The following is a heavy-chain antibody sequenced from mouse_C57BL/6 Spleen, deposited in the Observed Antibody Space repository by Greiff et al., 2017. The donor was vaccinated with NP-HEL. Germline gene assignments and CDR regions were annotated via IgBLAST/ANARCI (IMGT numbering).Heavy chain of an antibody. CDR2: ISDGGSYT. V-gene: IGHV5-4*01. CDR1: GFTFSSYA. D-gene: IGHD2-5*01. CDR3: ARDKYYSNRGYYAMDY. Sequence: EVQLVESGGGLVKPGGSLKLSCAASGFTFSSYAMSWVRQTPEKRLEWVATISDGGSYTYYPDNVKGRFNISRDNAKNNLYLQMSHLKSEDTAMYYCARDKYYSNRGYYAMDYWGQGTSVTVSS. J-gene: IGHJ4*01.